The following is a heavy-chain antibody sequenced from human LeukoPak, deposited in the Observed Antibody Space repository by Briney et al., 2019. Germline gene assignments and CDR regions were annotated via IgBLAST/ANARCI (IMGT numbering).Heavy chain of an antibody. V-gene: IGHV4-34*01. CDR1: GGSFSGYY. CDR3: ARVYSPFDY. J-gene: IGHJ4*02. D-gene: IGHD1-14*01. Sequence: SETLSLTCAVYGGSFSGYYWSWIRQPPGKGLEWIGEINHSGSTNYNPSLKSRVTISVDTSKNQFSLKLSSVTAADTAVYYCARVYSPFDYWGQGTLVTVSS. CDR2: INHSGST.